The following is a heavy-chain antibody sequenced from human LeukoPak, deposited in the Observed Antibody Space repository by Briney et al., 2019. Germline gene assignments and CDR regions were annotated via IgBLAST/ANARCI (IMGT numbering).Heavy chain of an antibody. Sequence: VASVKVSCKASGYTFAGYYMHWVRQAPGQGLEWMGWINPNSGGTNYAQKFQGWVTMTRDTSISTAYMELSRLRSDDTAVYYCARGSLVLVPAATSYTCFDPWGKGTWSPSPQ. CDR3: ARGSLVLVPAATSYTCFDP. D-gene: IGHD2-2*01. V-gene: IGHV1-2*04. CDR1: GYTFAGYY. CDR2: INPNSGGT. J-gene: IGHJ5*02.